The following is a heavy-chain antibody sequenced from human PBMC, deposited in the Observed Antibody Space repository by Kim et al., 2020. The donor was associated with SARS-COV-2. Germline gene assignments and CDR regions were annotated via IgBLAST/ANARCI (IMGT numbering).Heavy chain of an antibody. Sequence: GGSLRLSCAASGFTFDDYAMHWVRQAPGKGLEWVSGISWNSGSIGYADSVKGRFTISRDNAKNSLYLQMNSLRAEDTALYYCAKDRSYDILTGPGGGWFDPWGQGTLVTVSS. CDR3: AKDRSYDILTGPGGGWFDP. D-gene: IGHD3-9*01. V-gene: IGHV3-9*01. CDR2: ISWNSGSI. J-gene: IGHJ5*02. CDR1: GFTFDDYA.